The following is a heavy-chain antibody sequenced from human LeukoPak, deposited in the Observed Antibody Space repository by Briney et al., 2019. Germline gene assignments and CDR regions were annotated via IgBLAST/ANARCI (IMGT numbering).Heavy chain of an antibody. CDR2: ISGRGDDT. V-gene: IGHV3-23*01. Sequence: PGGSLRLPCAASGFTFSSYAMNWVRRAPGKGLEWVSSISGRGDDTYYADSVKGRFTISRDNSKNMLYLQMNSLRADDTAVYYCAKGDAYSSGSYFDYWGQGALVTVSS. CDR1: GFTFSSYA. CDR3: AKGDAYSSGSYFDY. D-gene: IGHD3-10*01. J-gene: IGHJ4*02.